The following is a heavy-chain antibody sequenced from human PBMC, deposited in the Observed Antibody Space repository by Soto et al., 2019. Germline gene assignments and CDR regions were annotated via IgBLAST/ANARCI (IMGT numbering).Heavy chain of an antibody. CDR1: GYSFTSYW. CDR2: IYPGDSDT. Sequence: GESLKISCNGSGYSFTSYWIGWVRQMPGKGLEWMGIIYPGDSDTRYSPSFQGQVTISADKSISTAYLQWSSLKASDTAMYYCARHMLYCSSTSCYFAPYYYGMDVWGQGTTVTVSS. V-gene: IGHV5-51*01. D-gene: IGHD2-2*01. J-gene: IGHJ6*02. CDR3: ARHMLYCSSTSCYFAPYYYGMDV.